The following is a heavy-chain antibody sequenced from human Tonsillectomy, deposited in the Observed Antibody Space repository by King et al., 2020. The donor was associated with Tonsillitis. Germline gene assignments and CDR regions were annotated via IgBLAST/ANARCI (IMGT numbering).Heavy chain of an antibody. J-gene: IGHJ4*02. CDR2: ISYDGGTG. Sequence: VQLVESGGGVVRPGGSLRLSWAASGFTFSDYGVHLVRQAPGTGVEWGVFISYDGGTGNYADSVKGRFTIPRDNSKNTLFLQMNSLRVDDTAVYYCAKDPAMTPPFDHWGQGTLVTVSS. CDR1: GFTFSDYG. CDR3: AKDPAMTPPFDH. V-gene: IGHV3-30*18.